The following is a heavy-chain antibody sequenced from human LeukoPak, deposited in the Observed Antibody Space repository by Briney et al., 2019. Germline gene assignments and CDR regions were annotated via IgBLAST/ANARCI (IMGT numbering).Heavy chain of an antibody. CDR2: VYTSGGT. V-gene: IGHV4-4*07. Sequence: PSETLSLTCTVSVGSISSYYWSCIRQPAGKGLEWIGRVYTSGGTNYNYNPSLKSRVTMSVDTSKNKLSLKVNSVTVADTAVYYCARDWSRYCSGGTCYPWDNWFDPWGQGTLVTVSS. CDR3: ARDWSRYCSGGTCYPWDNWFDP. D-gene: IGHD2-15*01. J-gene: IGHJ5*02. CDR1: VGSISSYY.